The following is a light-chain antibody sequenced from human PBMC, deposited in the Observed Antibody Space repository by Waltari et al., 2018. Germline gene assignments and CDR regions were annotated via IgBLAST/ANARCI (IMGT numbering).Light chain of an antibody. V-gene: IGLV3-1*01. CDR3: QVWDSSTDVV. J-gene: IGLJ2*01. CDR2: EDN. CDR1: KLGQNY. Sequence: SYDLTQPPSVSVSPGQTASITCSGDKLGQNYVFWYRQKTGQSPVLVMYEDNRRPSGIPERVSGSNSGNTATLTISETQVMDDAYYYCQVWDSSTDVVFGGGTKLTVL.